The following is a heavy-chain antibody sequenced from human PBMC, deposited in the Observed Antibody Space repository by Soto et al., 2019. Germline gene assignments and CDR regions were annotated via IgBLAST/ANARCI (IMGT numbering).Heavy chain of an antibody. CDR2: IKGNSGAT. CDR1: GFSFSDHY. J-gene: IGHJ3*01. V-gene: IGHV1-2*02. D-gene: IGHD1-1*01. CDR3: VRNLVETGTAVDTFDF. Sequence: ASVKVSCKVSGFSFSDHYIHWIRQAPGQGLDWMGWIKGNSGATNYAQKFHGRVTMTSDTSINTAYMELSRLTSDDTAVYYCVRNLVETGTAVDTFDFWGQGTTVTVSS.